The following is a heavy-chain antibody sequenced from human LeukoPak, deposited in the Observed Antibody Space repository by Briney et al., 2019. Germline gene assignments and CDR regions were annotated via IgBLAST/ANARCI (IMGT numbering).Heavy chain of an antibody. CDR3: ARCSSSWSLHFDY. Sequence: SETLSLTCTVSGGSISSYYWSWVRQPPGKGLEWIGYIYYSGSTYYNPSLKSRVTISVDTSKNQFSLKLSSVTAADTAVYYCARCSSSWSLHFDYWGQGTLVTVSS. J-gene: IGHJ4*02. V-gene: IGHV4-59*06. CDR1: GGSISSYY. D-gene: IGHD6-13*01. CDR2: IYYSGST.